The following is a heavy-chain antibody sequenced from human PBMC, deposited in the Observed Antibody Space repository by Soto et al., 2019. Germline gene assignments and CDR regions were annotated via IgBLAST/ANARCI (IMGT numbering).Heavy chain of an antibody. J-gene: IGHJ4*02. Sequence: GGSLRLSCAASGFTFSSYSMNWVRQAPGKGLEWVSYISSSSSTIYYADSVKGRFTISRDNAKNSLYLQMNSLRAEDTAVYYCARQNLKYCSGGSCYPLGFDYWGQGT. CDR1: GFTFSSYS. CDR3: ARQNLKYCSGGSCYPLGFDY. CDR2: ISSSSSTI. V-gene: IGHV3-48*01. D-gene: IGHD2-15*01.